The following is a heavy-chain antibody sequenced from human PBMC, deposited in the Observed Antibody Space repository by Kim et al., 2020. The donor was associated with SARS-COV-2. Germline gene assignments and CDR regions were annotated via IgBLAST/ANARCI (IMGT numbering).Heavy chain of an antibody. V-gene: IGHV4-34*01. CDR3: ARGGGYCSGGSCYALYYFDY. CDR2: INHSGST. J-gene: IGHJ4*02. Sequence: SETLSLTCAVYGGSFSGYYWSWIRQPPGKGLEWIGEINHSGSTNYNPSLKSRVTISVDTSKNQFSLKLSSVTAADTAVYYCARGGGYCSGGSCYALYYFDYLGQGTLVTVSS. CDR1: GGSFSGYY. D-gene: IGHD2-15*01.